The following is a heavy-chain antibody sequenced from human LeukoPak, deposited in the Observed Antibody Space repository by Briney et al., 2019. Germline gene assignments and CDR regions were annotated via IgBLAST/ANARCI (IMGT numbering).Heavy chain of an antibody. V-gene: IGHV3-74*01. D-gene: IGHD5-12*01. Sequence: PGGSLTLSCAASAFTFRSSWMHWVRQGPGKGLVWVSRINNDGSATTYADSVKGRFTISRDTAKNTVFLQMNSLRAEDTAVYYCARDVGYSAYDWGQGTLVTVSS. CDR1: AFTFRSSW. J-gene: IGHJ4*02. CDR3: ARDVGYSAYD. CDR2: INNDGSAT.